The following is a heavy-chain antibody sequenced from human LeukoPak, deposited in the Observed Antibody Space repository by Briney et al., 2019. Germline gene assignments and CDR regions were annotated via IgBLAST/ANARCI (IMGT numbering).Heavy chain of an antibody. CDR2: MNPNSGNT. Sequence: ASVKVSCKASGYTFTSYDINWVRQATGQGLEWMGWMNPNSGNTGYAQKFQGRVTITRNTSISTVYMELSSLRSEDTAVYYCARGRRGVDPLFGYYYYMDVWGKGTTVTVSS. J-gene: IGHJ6*03. CDR3: ARGRRGVDPLFGYYYYMDV. D-gene: IGHD3-10*02. V-gene: IGHV1-8*03. CDR1: GYTFTSYD.